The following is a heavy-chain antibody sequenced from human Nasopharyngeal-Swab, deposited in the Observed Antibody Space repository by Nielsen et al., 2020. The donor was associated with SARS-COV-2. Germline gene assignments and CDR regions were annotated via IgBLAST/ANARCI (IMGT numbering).Heavy chain of an antibody. CDR2: ISAYNGNT. CDR3: ARASTTLDWLSTLDVWDV. CDR1: GYTFTSYG. V-gene: IGHV1-18*01. J-gene: IGHJ6*02. Sequence: SVKVSCTASGYTFTSYGISWVRQAPGQGLEWMGWISAYNGNTNYAQKLQGRVTMTTDTSTSTAYMALRSLRSDDTAVYYCARASTTLDWLSTLDVWDVWGQGTTVTVSS. D-gene: IGHD3-9*01.